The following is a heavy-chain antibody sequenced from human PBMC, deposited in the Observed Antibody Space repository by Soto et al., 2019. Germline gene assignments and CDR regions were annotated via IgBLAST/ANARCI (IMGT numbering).Heavy chain of an antibody. J-gene: IGHJ3*02. CDR1: GYTFTGYY. D-gene: IGHD6-19*01. V-gene: IGHV1-2*04. CDR3: ARAEGGIAGAGREGNAFDI. Sequence: ASVKVSCKASGYTFTGYYMHWVRQAPGQGLEWMGWINPNSGGTNYAQKFQGWVTMTRDTSISTACMELSRLRSDDTAVYYCARAEGGIAGAGREGNAFDIWGQGTMVTVSS. CDR2: INPNSGGT.